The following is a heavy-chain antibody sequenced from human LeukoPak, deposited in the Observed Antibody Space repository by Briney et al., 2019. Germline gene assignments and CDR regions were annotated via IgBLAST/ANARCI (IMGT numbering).Heavy chain of an antibody. V-gene: IGHV4-38-2*02. CDR1: GYSISSGYY. Sequence: SETLSLTCTVSGYSISSGYYWGWIRQPPGRGLEWIGSIYHSGSTYYNPSLKSRVTISVDTSKNQFSLKLSSVTAADTAVYYCARRGGSSLYYYYYYMDVWGKGTTVTVSS. D-gene: IGHD2-15*01. J-gene: IGHJ6*03. CDR2: IYHSGST. CDR3: ARRGGSSLYYYYYYMDV.